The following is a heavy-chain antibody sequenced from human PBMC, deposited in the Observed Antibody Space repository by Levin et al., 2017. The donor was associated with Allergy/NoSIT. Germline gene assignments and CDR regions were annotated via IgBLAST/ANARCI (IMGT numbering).Heavy chain of an antibody. V-gene: IGHV4-59*01. J-gene: IGHJ3*02. CDR3: ARDAYLSALDS. CDR1: GGSISSYY. Sequence: SETLSLTCTVSGGSISSYYWSWIRQPPGKGLEWIGYIYYSGSTNYNPSLKSRVTISVDTSKNQFSLKLSSVTAADTAVYYCARDAYLSALDSWGQGTMVTVSS. CDR2: IYYSGST.